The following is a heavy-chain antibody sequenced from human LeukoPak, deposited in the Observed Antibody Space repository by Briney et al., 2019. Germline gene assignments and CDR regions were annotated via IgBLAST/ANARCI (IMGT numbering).Heavy chain of an antibody. Sequence: SETLSLTCTVSGGSISSSSYYWGWIRQPPGKGLEWIGSIYYSGSTYYNPSLKSRVTISVDTSKNQFSLKLSSVTAADAAVYYCARDDLTVVVGYDAFDIWGQGTMVTVSS. CDR3: ARDDLTVVVGYDAFDI. V-gene: IGHV4-39*07. J-gene: IGHJ3*02. CDR1: GGSISSSSYY. D-gene: IGHD3-22*01. CDR2: IYYSGST.